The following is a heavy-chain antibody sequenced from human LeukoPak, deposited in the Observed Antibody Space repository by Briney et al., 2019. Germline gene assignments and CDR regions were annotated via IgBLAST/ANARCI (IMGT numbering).Heavy chain of an antibody. CDR1: GDSVSSNSAA. CDR3: ARDLNTVQLERRCFDY. Sequence: SQTLSLTCAISGDSVSSNSAAWNWIRQSPSRGLEWLRRTYYRSKWYNDYAVSVKSRITINPDTSKNQFSLQLNSVTPEDTAVYYCARDLNTVQLERRCFDYWGQGTLVTVSS. V-gene: IGHV6-1*01. D-gene: IGHD1-1*01. CDR2: TYYRSKWYN. J-gene: IGHJ4*02.